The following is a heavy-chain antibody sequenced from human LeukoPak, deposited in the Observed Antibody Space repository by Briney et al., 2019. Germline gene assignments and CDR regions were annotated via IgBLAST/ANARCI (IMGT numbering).Heavy chain of an antibody. CDR1: GFTFSNYA. CDR3: ARGGIQLWKE. Sequence: PGGSLRLSCSASGFTFSNYAMHWVRQAPGKGLEYVSGINNSGDITNYADSVRGRFTISRDNAKNSLYLQMNSLRAEDTAVYYCARGGIQLWKEWGQGTLVTVSS. J-gene: IGHJ4*02. D-gene: IGHD5-18*01. V-gene: IGHV3-64*04. CDR2: INNSGDIT.